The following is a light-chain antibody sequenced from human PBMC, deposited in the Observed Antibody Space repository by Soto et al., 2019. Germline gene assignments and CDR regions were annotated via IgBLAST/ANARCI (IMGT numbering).Light chain of an antibody. V-gene: IGLV2-14*01. CDR2: EVS. CDR3: SSYTSSGTYV. J-gene: IGLJ1*01. Sequence: QSALTQPASVSGSPGQSITISCTGTSSDVGVYNYVSWYQQHPGKAPKLMIYEVSDRPSGVSNRFSGSKSGNTASLTISGLQAEDEAYYYCSSYTSSGTYVFGTGTKVTVL. CDR1: SSDVGVYNY.